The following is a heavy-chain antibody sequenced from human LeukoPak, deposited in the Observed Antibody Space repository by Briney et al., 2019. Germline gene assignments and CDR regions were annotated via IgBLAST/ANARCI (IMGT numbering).Heavy chain of an antibody. Sequence: GGSLRLSCAASGFTFSSYAMSWVRQAPGKGLEWVSAISGSGGSTYYADSVKGRFTISRDNSKNTLYLQMNSLRAEDTAVYYCAKDEGLLAYCSGGSCYFDYRGQGTLVTVSS. CDR2: ISGSGGST. CDR3: AKDEGLLAYCSGGSCYFDY. V-gene: IGHV3-23*01. D-gene: IGHD2-15*01. CDR1: GFTFSSYA. J-gene: IGHJ4*02.